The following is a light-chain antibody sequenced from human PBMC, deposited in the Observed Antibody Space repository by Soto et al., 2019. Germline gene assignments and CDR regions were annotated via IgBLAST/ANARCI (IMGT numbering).Light chain of an antibody. J-gene: IGKJ1*01. Sequence: EIVLTQSPGTLSLSPGERATLSCRSSQSVNSNYLAWYQQKPGQAPRLLIYAASSRAAGFPDMFSGSGSETDFTLTISRLEPEDFAVYYCQQYGGSPWTFGQGTKVEIK. V-gene: IGKV3-20*01. CDR1: QSVNSNY. CDR3: QQYGGSPWT. CDR2: AAS.